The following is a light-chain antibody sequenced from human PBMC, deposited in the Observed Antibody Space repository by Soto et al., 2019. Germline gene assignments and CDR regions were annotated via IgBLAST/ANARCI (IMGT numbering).Light chain of an antibody. Sequence: DIQMTQSPSSLSASVGDKVTITCRASQGISNYLAWYQQKPGKVPTLLIYSASTLQSWVPSRFSGSGSGTAFTLTISSLQPEDVATYYCQRYDRAPWTFGQGTKVEIK. V-gene: IGKV1-27*01. CDR3: QRYDRAPWT. CDR2: SAS. CDR1: QGISNY. J-gene: IGKJ1*01.